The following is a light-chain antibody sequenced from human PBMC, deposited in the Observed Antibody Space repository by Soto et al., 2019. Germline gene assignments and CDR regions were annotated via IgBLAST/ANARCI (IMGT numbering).Light chain of an antibody. CDR2: AAS. Sequence: ATQMTQSPSSLSASVGDRVTITCRASQGIRNDLGWYQQKPGKAPRILIYAASRLQSGVPSRFTGSGSGTDYTLTITSLQPEDSATYYCLQDYTYPLTFGGGTKVEI. J-gene: IGKJ4*01. V-gene: IGKV1-6*01. CDR3: LQDYTYPLT. CDR1: QGIRND.